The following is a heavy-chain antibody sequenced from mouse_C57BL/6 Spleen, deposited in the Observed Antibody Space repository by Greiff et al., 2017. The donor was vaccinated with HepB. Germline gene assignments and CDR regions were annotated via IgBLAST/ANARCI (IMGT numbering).Heavy chain of an antibody. V-gene: IGHV3-6*01. CDR1: GYSITSGYY. J-gene: IGHJ2*01. Sequence: EVKLMESGPGLVKPSQSLSLTCSVTGYSITSGYYWNWIRQFPGNKLEWMGYISYDGSNNYNPSLKNRISITRDTSKNQFFLKLNSVTTEDTATYYCARDLEYYGSSSYYFDYWGQGTTLTVSS. D-gene: IGHD1-1*01. CDR3: ARDLEYYGSSSYYFDY. CDR2: ISYDGSN.